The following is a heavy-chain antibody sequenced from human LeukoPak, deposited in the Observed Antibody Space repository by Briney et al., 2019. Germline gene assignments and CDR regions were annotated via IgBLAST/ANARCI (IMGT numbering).Heavy chain of an antibody. Sequence: GGSLRLSCVASGFSFSNYWMSWVRQAPGKGLEWVANIKQDGSEKYYMDSVKGRFTISRDNAKNSLFPQLNSLKAEDTAVYYCARDLGIDRFDCWGQGTLVTVSS. J-gene: IGHJ4*02. V-gene: IGHV3-7*01. D-gene: IGHD7-27*01. CDR2: IKQDGSEK. CDR3: ARDLGIDRFDC. CDR1: GFSFSNYW.